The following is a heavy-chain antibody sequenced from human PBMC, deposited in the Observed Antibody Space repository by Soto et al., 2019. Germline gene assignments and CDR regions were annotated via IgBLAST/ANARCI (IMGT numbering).Heavy chain of an antibody. CDR3: ARDPGYYDSSGYYPAYYYGMDV. V-gene: IGHV1-18*01. J-gene: IGHJ6*02. Sequence: ASVKVSCKASGYTFTSYGISWVRQAPGQGLEWMGWISAYNGNTNYAQKLQGRVTMTTDTSTSTAYMELRSLRSDDTAVYYCARDPGYYDSSGYYPAYYYGMDVWGQGPTVTVSS. CDR2: ISAYNGNT. D-gene: IGHD3-22*01. CDR1: GYTFTSYG.